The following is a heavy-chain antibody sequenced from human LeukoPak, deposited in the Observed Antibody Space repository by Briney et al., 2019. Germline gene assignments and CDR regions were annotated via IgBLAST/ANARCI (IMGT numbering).Heavy chain of an antibody. Sequence: SETLSLTCTVSGGSISSSSYYWGWIRQPPGKGLEWIGSIYYSGSTYYNPSLKSRVTISVDTSKDQFSLKLSSVTAADTAAYYCASWTWIQLYWGQGTLVTVSS. CDR1: GGSISSSSYY. D-gene: IGHD5-18*01. J-gene: IGHJ4*02. CDR2: IYYSGST. V-gene: IGHV4-39*07. CDR3: ASWTWIQLY.